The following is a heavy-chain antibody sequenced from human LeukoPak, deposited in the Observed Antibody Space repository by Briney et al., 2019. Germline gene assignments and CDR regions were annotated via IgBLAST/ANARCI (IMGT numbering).Heavy chain of an antibody. J-gene: IGHJ4*02. CDR3: ARCSSTTLPADY. Sequence: SETLSLTCTVSGGSISSYYWSWIRQPPGKGLEWIGYIYFSGSTNYNPSLKSRVTISVDTSKNQFSLKLSSVTAADTAVYYCARCSSTTLPADYWGQGTLVTVSS. V-gene: IGHV4-59*01. D-gene: IGHD2-2*01. CDR2: IYFSGST. CDR1: GGSISSYY.